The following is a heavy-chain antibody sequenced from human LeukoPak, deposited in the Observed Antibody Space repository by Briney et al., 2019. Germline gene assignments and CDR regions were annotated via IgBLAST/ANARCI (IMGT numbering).Heavy chain of an antibody. CDR2: IYYSGTT. V-gene: IGHV4-59*08. J-gene: IGHJ4*02. CDR3: ARQTFGVLYFDS. D-gene: IGHD3-10*01. Sequence: SETLSLTCTVSGGSISSYYWSWIRQPPGKGLEWIGYIYYSGTTNYNPSLNSRVTISTDMSKNQISLKLSSVTAADTAVYYCARQTFGVLYFDSWGQGTLVVVSS. CDR1: GGSISSYY.